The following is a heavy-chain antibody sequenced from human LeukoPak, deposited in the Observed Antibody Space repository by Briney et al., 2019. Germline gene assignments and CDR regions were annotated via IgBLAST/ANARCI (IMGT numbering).Heavy chain of an antibody. J-gene: IGHJ3*02. CDR2: ISSSSSYI. Sequence: PGGSLRLSCAASGFTFSSYAMHWVRQAPGKGLEWVSSISSSSSYIYYADSVKGRFTISRDNAKNSLYLQMNSLRAEDTAVYYCAREGSSGYKGSDAFDIWGQGTMVTVSS. CDR3: AREGSSGYKGSDAFDI. V-gene: IGHV3-21*01. CDR1: GFTFSSYA. D-gene: IGHD3-22*01.